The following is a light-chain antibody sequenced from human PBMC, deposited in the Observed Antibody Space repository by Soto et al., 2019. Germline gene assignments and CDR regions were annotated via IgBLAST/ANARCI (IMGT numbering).Light chain of an antibody. CDR1: SSNIGSNT. Sequence: SVLTRPPSASRTPGQRDTIYCSGSSSNIGSNTVNWYQQLPGTAPKLLIYSNNQRPSGVPDRFSGSKSGTSASLAISGLQSEDEADYYCAAWDDSLNGYVFGTGTKVTVL. CDR2: SNN. V-gene: IGLV1-44*01. J-gene: IGLJ1*01. CDR3: AAWDDSLNGYV.